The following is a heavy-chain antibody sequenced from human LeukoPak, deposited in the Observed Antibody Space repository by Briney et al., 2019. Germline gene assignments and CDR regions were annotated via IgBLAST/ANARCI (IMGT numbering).Heavy chain of an antibody. D-gene: IGHD6-13*01. Sequence: PGGSLRLSCVASGFTFSNYLMGWVRQAPGKGLEWVANIKQDGSEKRYVDPVKGRFTISRYNAKNSLYLQMNSLRAEDTAVYYCARNFLRAAAGTRYFDYWGQGTLVTVSS. V-gene: IGHV3-7*03. J-gene: IGHJ4*02. CDR3: ARNFLRAAAGTRYFDY. CDR2: IKQDGSEK. CDR1: GFTFSNYL.